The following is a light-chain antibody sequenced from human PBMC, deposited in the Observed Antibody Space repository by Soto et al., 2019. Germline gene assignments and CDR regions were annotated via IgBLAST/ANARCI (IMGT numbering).Light chain of an antibody. V-gene: IGKV3-15*01. CDR2: GAS. CDR1: QSVSSN. J-gene: IGKJ1*01. CDR3: QQYNNWPPRP. Sequence: EIVMTQSPATLSVSPGARATLSCRASQSVSSNLAWYQQKPGQAPRLLIYGASTRATGIPARFSGSGSGTEFTLTISSLQSEDFAVYYCQQYNNWPPRPFGQGTKVEIK.